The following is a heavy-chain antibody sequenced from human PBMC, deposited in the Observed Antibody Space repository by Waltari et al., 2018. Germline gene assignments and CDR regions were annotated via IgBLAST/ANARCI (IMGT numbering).Heavy chain of an antibody. CDR1: GGSISSQY. D-gene: IGHD1-26*01. CDR3: ARDLLGVGASDY. CDR2: IYYSGST. Sequence: QVQLQESGPGLVKPSETLSLTCTVSGGSISSQYWSWIRQPPGKGLEWIGYIYYSGSTNYNPSLKSRVTISVDTSKNQFSLKLSSVTAADTAVYYCARDLLGVGASDYWGQGTLVTVSS. J-gene: IGHJ4*02. V-gene: IGHV4-59*11.